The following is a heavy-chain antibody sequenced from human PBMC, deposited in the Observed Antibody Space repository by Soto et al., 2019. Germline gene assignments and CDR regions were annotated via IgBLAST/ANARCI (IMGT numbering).Heavy chain of an antibody. CDR2: ISAYNGNT. D-gene: IGHD3-3*01. V-gene: IGHV1-18*01. CDR3: ARGPGYHVWSGSMEGGHFDD. Sequence: QVQLVQSGAEVKKPGASVKVSCKASGYTFTSYGISWVRQAPGQGLEWMGWISAYNGNTNYAQRLQGRVTMTTDTSTSTAYMELKSLRSDDTAIYSCARGPGYHVWSGSMEGGHFDDWGQGTLVTVSS. J-gene: IGHJ4*02. CDR1: GYTFTSYG.